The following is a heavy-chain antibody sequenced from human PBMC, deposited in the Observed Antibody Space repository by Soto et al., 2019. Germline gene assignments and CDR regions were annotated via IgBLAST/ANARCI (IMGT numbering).Heavy chain of an antibody. CDR2: IFPGDSDT. D-gene: IGHD6-6*01. CDR3: ARRPAAARLRQPGMDV. V-gene: IGHV5-51*01. J-gene: IGHJ6*02. Sequence: PGESLKISCDGSGYSFTTYCIGWVLQMPGKGLEWMGIIFPGDSDTRYSLSFQGHVTISADKSISTAYLQWSSLKASDTAMYYCARRPAAARLRQPGMDVWGQGTTVTVSS. CDR1: GYSFTTYC.